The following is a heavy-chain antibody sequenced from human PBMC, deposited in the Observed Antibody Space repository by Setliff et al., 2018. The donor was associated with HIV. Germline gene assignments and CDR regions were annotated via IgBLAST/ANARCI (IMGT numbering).Heavy chain of an antibody. CDR2: IYSTGST. V-gene: IGHV4-59*11. J-gene: IGHJ4*02. Sequence: NPSETLSLTCTVSGASITSHYRSWIRQSPGRELEWIGYIYSTGSTNYNPSLQSRVSISMDASKNKFSLKVTSVTSADTAVYYCAKGAGFYGDYTFDYWGQGNLVTVSS. D-gene: IGHD4-17*01. CDR3: AKGAGFYGDYTFDY. CDR1: GASITSHY.